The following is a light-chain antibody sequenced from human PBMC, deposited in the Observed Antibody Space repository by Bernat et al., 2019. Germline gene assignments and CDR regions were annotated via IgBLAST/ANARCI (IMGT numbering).Light chain of an antibody. V-gene: IGKV4-1*01. Sequence: DIVMTQSPDSLAVSLGERATINCKSSQSVLYSSNNKNYLAWYQQKPGQPPKLLIYWASTRESGVPDRFSGSGSGTDFTLPISSLQAEDVAVYYCQQYYSPPPTFGQGTKLEIK. CDR1: QSVLYSSNNKNY. CDR2: WAS. CDR3: QQYYSPPPT. J-gene: IGKJ2*01.